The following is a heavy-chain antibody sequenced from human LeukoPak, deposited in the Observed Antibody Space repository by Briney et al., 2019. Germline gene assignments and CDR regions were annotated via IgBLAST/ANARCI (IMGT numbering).Heavy chain of an antibody. J-gene: IGHJ6*03. CDR3: ASPIAVADYYYYYYMDV. Sequence: PGGSLRLSCAASGFTFSSYWMHWVRQAPGKGLVWASRINSDGSSTSYADSVKGRFTISRDNAKNTLYLQMNSLRAEDTAVYYCASPIAVADYYYYYYMDVWGKGTTVTVSS. CDR2: INSDGSST. D-gene: IGHD6-19*01. V-gene: IGHV3-74*01. CDR1: GFTFSSYW.